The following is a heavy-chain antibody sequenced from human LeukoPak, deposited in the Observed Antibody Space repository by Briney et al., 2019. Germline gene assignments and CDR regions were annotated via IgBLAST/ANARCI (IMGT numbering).Heavy chain of an antibody. CDR2: ISHDGSNK. CDR3: ARDLFTVTTPLGV. Sequence: WIRQPPGKGLEWVAVISHDGSNKYYADSVKGRFTISRDNSENTVYLQMDSLRAEDTAVYNCARDLFTVTTPLGVWGQGTLVTVSS. V-gene: IGHV3-30*04. D-gene: IGHD4-17*01. J-gene: IGHJ4*02.